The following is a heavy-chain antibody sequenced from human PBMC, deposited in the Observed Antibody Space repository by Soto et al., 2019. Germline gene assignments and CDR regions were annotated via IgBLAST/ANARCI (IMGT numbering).Heavy chain of an antibody. Sequence: EVQLVESGGGLVQPGGSLRLSCAASGFTFSSYSMNWVRQAPGKGLEWVSYISSSSSTIYYADSVKGRFTISRDNAKNSLYLQMNRLRAEDTAVYYCARDFYGSGSYLGYYYYYGMDVWGQGTTVTVSS. V-gene: IGHV3-48*01. J-gene: IGHJ6*02. D-gene: IGHD3-10*01. CDR2: ISSSSSTI. CDR3: ARDFYGSGSYLGYYYYYGMDV. CDR1: GFTFSSYS.